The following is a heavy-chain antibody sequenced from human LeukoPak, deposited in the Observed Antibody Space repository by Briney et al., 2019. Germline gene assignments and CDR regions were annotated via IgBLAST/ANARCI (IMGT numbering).Heavy chain of an antibody. CDR2: INPSGGST. CDR1: GYTFTSYY. CDR3: ATAMATTNNWFDP. J-gene: IGHJ5*02. Sequence: VSVKVSCKASGYTFTSYYMHWVRQAPGQGLEWMGIINPSGGSTSYAQKFQGRVTMTRDTSTSTVYMELSSLRSEDTAVYYCATAMATTNNWFDPWGQGTLVTVSS. D-gene: IGHD3-10*01. V-gene: IGHV1-46*01.